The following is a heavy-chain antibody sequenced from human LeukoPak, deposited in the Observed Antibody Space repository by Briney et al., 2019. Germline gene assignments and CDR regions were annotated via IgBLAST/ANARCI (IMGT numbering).Heavy chain of an antibody. D-gene: IGHD6-6*01. Sequence: SETLSLTCTVSGGSISSGSYYWSWIRQPAGKGLEWIGRIYTSGSTNYNPSLKSRVTISVDTSQNQFSLKLSSVTAADTAVYYCARDVPSGSIAGDWFDPWGQGTLVTVSS. CDR1: GGSISSGSYY. CDR2: IYTSGST. V-gene: IGHV4-61*02. J-gene: IGHJ5*02. CDR3: ARDVPSGSIAGDWFDP.